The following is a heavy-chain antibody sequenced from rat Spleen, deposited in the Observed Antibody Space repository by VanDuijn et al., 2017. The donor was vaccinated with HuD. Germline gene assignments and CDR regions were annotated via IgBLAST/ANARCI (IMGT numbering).Heavy chain of an antibody. D-gene: IGHD1-9*01. CDR1: GFTFSGYA. Sequence: VQLVESNGGLIQPGRSLKISCAASGFTFSGYAMAWVRQAPKKGLEWVATIIYDGSRTYYRDSVKGRFTISRDNAKSTLYLQVDSLRSEDTAIYYCARPTTGIPFNYWGQGVMVTVSS. CDR3: ARPTTGIPFNY. V-gene: IGHV5-17*01. J-gene: IGHJ2*01. CDR2: IIYDGSRT.